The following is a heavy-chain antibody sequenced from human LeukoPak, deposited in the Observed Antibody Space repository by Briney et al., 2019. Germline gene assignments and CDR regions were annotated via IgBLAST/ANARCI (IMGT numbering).Heavy chain of an antibody. J-gene: IGHJ5*02. V-gene: IGHV4-61*01. CDR3: ARGGTTVTPGLLWFDP. Sequence: SETLSLTCTVSGGSISSSSHYWSWIRQPPGKGLEWIGYIYYSGSTKYNPSLKSRVTISVDTSKNQFSLKLSSVTAADAAVYYCARGGTTVTPGLLWFDPWGQGTLVTVSS. CDR1: GGSISSSSHY. D-gene: IGHD4-17*01. CDR2: IYYSGST.